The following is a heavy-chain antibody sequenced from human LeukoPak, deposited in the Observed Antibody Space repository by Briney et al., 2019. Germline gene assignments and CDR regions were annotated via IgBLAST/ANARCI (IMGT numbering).Heavy chain of an antibody. V-gene: IGHV3-23*01. J-gene: IGHJ4*02. Sequence: GGSLRLSCAASGFSFSKYAMSWVRQVPGKGLEWVSTLSGSGATSSYADSVQGRFSISRDNSNNTLYLQMNSLRAEDTAVYYCASLPRYDSSGYYYEDYFDYWGQGTLVTVSS. CDR2: LSGSGATS. CDR1: GFSFSKYA. D-gene: IGHD3-22*01. CDR3: ASLPRYDSSGYYYEDYFDY.